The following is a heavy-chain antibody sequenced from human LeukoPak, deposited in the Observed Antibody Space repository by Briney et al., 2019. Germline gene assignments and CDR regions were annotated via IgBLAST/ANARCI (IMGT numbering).Heavy chain of an antibody. J-gene: IGHJ4*02. V-gene: IGHV4-34*01. D-gene: IGHD5-24*01. CDR2: INHSGST. CDR1: GGSISSYY. Sequence: SETLSLTCTVSGGSISSYYWSWIRQPPGKGLEWIGEINHSGSTNYNPSLKSRVTISVDTSKNQFSLKLSSVTAADTAVYYCARGRFFKRWLQLANYFDYWGQGTLVTVSS. CDR3: ARGRFFKRWLQLANYFDY.